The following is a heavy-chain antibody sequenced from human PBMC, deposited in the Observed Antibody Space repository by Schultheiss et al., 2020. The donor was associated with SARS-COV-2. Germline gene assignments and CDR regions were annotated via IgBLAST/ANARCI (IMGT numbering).Heavy chain of an antibody. V-gene: IGHV3-48*01. D-gene: IGHD3-22*01. CDR3: ARDRPYYYDSSGYYSHYYGMDV. Sequence: GGSLRLSCRAPGFSFGRYAVSWVRHAPGKGLVWVSYISSSGSTIYYADSVKGRFTISRDNSKNTLYLQMNSLRAEDTAVYYCARDRPYYYDSSGYYSHYYGMDVWGQGTTVSVSS. CDR1: GFSFGRYA. CDR2: ISSSGSTI. J-gene: IGHJ6*02.